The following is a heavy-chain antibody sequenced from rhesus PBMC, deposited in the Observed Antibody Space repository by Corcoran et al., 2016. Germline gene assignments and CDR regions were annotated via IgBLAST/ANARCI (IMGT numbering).Heavy chain of an antibody. J-gene: IGHJ4*01. V-gene: IGHV4-169*01. CDR3: ARGYSCSY. CDR1: GGSISIIY. D-gene: IGHD5-36*02. Sequence: QVQLQESGPGVVKSSETLSVTCAVSGGSISIIYWSWIRQAPGKGLEWIGYIYGSGSSTNYKSSLKSRITVSVDTSKNQLSLKLSSVTTADTAVYYCARGYSCSYWGQGVLVIFFS. CDR2: IYGSGSST.